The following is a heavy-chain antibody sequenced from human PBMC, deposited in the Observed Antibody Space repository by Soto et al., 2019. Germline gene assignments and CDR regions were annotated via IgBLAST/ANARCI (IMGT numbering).Heavy chain of an antibody. CDR1: GYSFTSYW. V-gene: IGHV5-51*01. J-gene: IGHJ6*02. D-gene: IGHD4-17*01. CDR3: ARPSDYGDYYYGMDV. CDR2: IYPGDSDT. Sequence: LGESLKISCKGSGYSFTSYWIGWVRQMPGKGLEWMGIIYPGDSDTRYSPSFQGQVTISADKSISTAYLQWSSLKASDTAMYYCARPSDYGDYYYGMDVWGQGTTVTVSS.